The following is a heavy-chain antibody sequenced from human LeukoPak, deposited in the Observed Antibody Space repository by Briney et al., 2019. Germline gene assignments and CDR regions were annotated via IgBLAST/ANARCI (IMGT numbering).Heavy chain of an antibody. CDR1: GYTFTSYA. Sequence: ASVKVSCKASGYTFTSYAMHWVRQAPGQRLEWMGWINAGNGNTKYSQEFQGRVTITRDTSASTAYMELSSLRPEDMAVYYCARGPLSPGYYYYYMDVWGKGTTVTVSS. CDR3: ARGPLSPGYYYYYMDV. J-gene: IGHJ6*03. CDR2: INAGNGNT. V-gene: IGHV1-3*03.